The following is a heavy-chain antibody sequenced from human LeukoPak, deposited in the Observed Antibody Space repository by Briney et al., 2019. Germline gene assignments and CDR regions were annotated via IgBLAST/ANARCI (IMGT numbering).Heavy chain of an antibody. D-gene: IGHD3-10*01. V-gene: IGHV3-23*01. Sequence: PGGSLRLSCVVSGITLSNYGMSWVRQAPGKGLEWVSGISERGGSTNYADSVKSRFIISRDTSKNTVYLQMNSLRVEDTAVYFCAKRGIVIRAVIIIGFHREAYYFDYWGQGILVTVSS. CDR1: GITLSNYG. J-gene: IGHJ4*02. CDR2: ISERGGST. CDR3: AKRGIVIRAVIIIGFHREAYYFDY.